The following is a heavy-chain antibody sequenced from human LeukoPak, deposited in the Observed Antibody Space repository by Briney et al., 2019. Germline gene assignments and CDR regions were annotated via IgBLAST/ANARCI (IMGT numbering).Heavy chain of an antibody. Sequence: GGSLRLSCAASGFIFSDYSMNWVRQAPGQGLEWVAYIRGSSTPVYYADSVKGRFTISRDNAKNSLYLQMNSLRAEDTAVYYCARVDHGDYFAFDIWGQGTMVTVSS. CDR2: IRGSSTPV. D-gene: IGHD4-17*01. V-gene: IGHV3-48*01. CDR1: GFIFSDYS. CDR3: ARVDHGDYFAFDI. J-gene: IGHJ3*02.